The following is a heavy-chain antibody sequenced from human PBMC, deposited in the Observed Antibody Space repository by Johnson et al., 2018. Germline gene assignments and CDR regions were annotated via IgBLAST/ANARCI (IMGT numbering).Heavy chain of an antibody. J-gene: IGHJ3*02. V-gene: IGHV3-30*18. CDR2: TTYDGNKK. CDR1: GFHFNIHG. D-gene: IGHD1-7*01. Sequence: QVQLVQSGGGVVQPGRSLRLSCVASGFHFNIHGLHWVRQAPGTGLEWMAVTTYDGNKKAYGDSARGRFTIPRDNSKKPRYLQMNNLSAEDTAVYYCAKKRLELQEYNDAFEIWGQGTVVTVSS. CDR3: AKKRLELQEYNDAFEI.